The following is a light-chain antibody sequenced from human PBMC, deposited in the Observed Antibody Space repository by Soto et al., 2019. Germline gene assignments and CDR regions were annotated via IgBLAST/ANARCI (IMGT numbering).Light chain of an antibody. CDR1: QSVSNTY. J-gene: IGKJ1*01. V-gene: IGKV3-20*01. CDR2: GAS. CDR3: HLYGYSSWT. Sequence: EIVLTQSPGTLSLSPGERASLSCRASQSVSNTYLAWYQQKPGQAPRLLIYGASSRATGIPDRFSGSGSGTDFTLTISRLEPEDFAVYYCHLYGYSSWTFDQGTKVEVK.